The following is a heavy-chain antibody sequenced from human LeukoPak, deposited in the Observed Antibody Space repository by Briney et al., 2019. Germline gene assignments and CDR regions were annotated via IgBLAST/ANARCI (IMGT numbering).Heavy chain of an antibody. CDR2: ISGSGGST. J-gene: IGHJ4*02. CDR3: ARQAFSGYSSSQPYYFDY. D-gene: IGHD6-13*01. CDR1: GFTFSSYA. Sequence: PGGSLRLSCAASGFTFSSYAMSWVRQAPGKGLEWVSAISGSGGSTYCADSVKGRFTISRDNSKNTLYLQMNSLRAEDTAVYYCARQAFSGYSSSQPYYFDYWGQGTLVTVSS. V-gene: IGHV3-23*01.